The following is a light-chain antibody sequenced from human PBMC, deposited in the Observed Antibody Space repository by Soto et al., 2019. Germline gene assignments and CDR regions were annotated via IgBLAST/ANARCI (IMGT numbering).Light chain of an antibody. V-gene: IGLV2-14*01. CDR3: SSYTSISTLV. CDR1: SSDVGGYNY. Sequence: QSVLTQPASVSGSPGQSITISCTGTSSDVGGYNYVSWYQQHPGKAPKLMISEVSNRPSGVSNRFSGSKSGNTASPTISGLQAEDEADYYCSSYTSISTLVFGTGTKVTVL. J-gene: IGLJ1*01. CDR2: EVS.